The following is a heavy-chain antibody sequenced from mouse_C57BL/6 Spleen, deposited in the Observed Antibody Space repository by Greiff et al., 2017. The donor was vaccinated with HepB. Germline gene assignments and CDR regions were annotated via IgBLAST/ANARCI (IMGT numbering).Heavy chain of an antibody. CDR2: IYPGDGDT. J-gene: IGHJ4*01. V-gene: IGHV1-82*01. CDR1: GYAFSSSW. CDR3: ARRGKDGDAMDY. Sequence: VKVVESGPELVKPGASVKISCKASGYAFSSSWMNWVKQRPGKGLEWIGRIYPGDGDTNYNGKFKGKATLTADKSSSTAYMQLSSLTSEDSAVYFCARRGKDGDAMDYWGQGTSVTVSS. D-gene: IGHD1-3*01.